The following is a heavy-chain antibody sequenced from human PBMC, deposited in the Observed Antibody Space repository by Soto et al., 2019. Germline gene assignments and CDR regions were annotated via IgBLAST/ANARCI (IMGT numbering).Heavy chain of an antibody. CDR3: ARGYGMDV. V-gene: IGHV3-74*01. CDR1: VFTFSNYW. CDR2: INRDGNST. Sequence: EVQLVESGGGLVQPGGSLRLSCAASVFTFSNYWMHWVRQAPGKGLVWVSRINRDGNSTTYADSVKGRFTISRDNDKNTLYLQMNSLRAEDTAVYYCARGYGMDVWGQGTTVTVSS. J-gene: IGHJ6*02.